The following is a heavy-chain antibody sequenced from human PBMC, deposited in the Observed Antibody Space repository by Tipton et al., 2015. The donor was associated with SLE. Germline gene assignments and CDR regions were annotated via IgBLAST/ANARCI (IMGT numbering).Heavy chain of an antibody. V-gene: IGHV4-34*01. D-gene: IGHD1-1*01. J-gene: IGHJ6*02. CDR1: GDSIRSQP. CDR2: INHSGST. CDR3: ARGINWNYYYGMDV. Sequence: TLSLTCSVSGDSIRSQPWTWIRQPPGKGLEWIGEINHSGSTNYNPSLKSRVTTSVDTSKNQFSLKLSSVTAADTAVYYCARGINWNYYYGMDVWGQGTTVTVSS.